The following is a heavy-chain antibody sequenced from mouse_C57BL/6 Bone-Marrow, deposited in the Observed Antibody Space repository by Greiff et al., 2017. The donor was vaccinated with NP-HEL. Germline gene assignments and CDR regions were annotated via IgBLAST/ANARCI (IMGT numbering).Heavy chain of an antibody. Sequence: EVQRVESGPELVKPGASVKISCKASGYSFTGYYMNWVKQSPEKSLEWIGEINPSTGGTTYNQKFKAKATLTVDKSSSTAYMQLKSLTSEDSAVYYCARWDYDGVDYWGQGTTLTVSS. V-gene: IGHV1-42*01. CDR3: ARWDYDGVDY. J-gene: IGHJ2*01. CDR2: INPSTGGT. D-gene: IGHD2-4*01. CDR1: GYSFTGYY.